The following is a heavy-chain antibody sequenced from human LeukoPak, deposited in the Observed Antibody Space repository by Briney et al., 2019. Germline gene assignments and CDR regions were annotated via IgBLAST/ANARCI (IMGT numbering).Heavy chain of an antibody. Sequence: PSETLSLTCTVSGGSITSYYWSWIQQPPGKGLEWIGYIYYSGSTNYNPSPKSRVTISVDTSKNQFSLKLSSVTAADTAVYYCARGGVNYKIAGPWGQGALVTVSS. CDR3: ARGGVNYKIAGP. J-gene: IGHJ5*02. CDR1: GGSITSYY. D-gene: IGHD3-10*01. V-gene: IGHV4-59*01. CDR2: IYYSGST.